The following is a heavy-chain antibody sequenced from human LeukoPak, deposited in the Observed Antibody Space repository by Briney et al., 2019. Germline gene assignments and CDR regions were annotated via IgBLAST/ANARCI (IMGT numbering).Heavy chain of an antibody. D-gene: IGHD3-22*01. CDR3: ARDPEDSSGLGMDV. J-gene: IGHJ6*02. Sequence: PGGSLRLSCAASGFTFSSYGMHWVRQAPGKGLEWVAFIRYDGSNKYYADSVKGRFTISRDNAKNSLYLQMNSLRAEDTAVYYCARDPEDSSGLGMDVWGQGTTVTVSS. CDR1: GFTFSSYG. V-gene: IGHV3-30*02. CDR2: IRYDGSNK.